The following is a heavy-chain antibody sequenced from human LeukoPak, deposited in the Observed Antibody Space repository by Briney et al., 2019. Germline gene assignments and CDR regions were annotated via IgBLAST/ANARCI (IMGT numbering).Heavy chain of an antibody. Sequence: GGSLRLSCAASGFTFSSYAMSWVRQAPGKGLEWVSAISGSGGSTYYADSVKGRFTISRDNSKNTLYLQMNSLRAEDTAVYYCAKPYYYGSGSYPFDYWGQGTLVTVSS. D-gene: IGHD3-10*01. V-gene: IGHV3-23*01. CDR2: ISGSGGST. CDR1: GFTFSSYA. J-gene: IGHJ4*02. CDR3: AKPYYYGSGSYPFDY.